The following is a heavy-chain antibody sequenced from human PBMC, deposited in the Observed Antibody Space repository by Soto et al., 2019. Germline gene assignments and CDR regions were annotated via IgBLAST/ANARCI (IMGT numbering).Heavy chain of an antibody. CDR2: INPSGGST. D-gene: IGHD3-10*01. CDR3: AVNTDYGSGSYYPGTRVGEPLKFV. V-gene: IGHV1-46*01. J-gene: IGHJ4*02. Sequence: GASVKVSCKASGYTFTSYYMHWVRQAPGQGLEWMGIINPSGGSTSYAQKFQGRVTMTRDTSTSTVYMELSSLRSEDTAVYYCAVNTDYGSGSYYPGTRVGEPLKFVWGQGTLVTVSS. CDR1: GYTFTSYY.